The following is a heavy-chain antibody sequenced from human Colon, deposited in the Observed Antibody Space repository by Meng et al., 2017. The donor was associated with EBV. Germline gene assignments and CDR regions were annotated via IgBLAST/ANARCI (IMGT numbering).Heavy chain of an antibody. J-gene: IGHJ4*02. D-gene: IGHD3-10*01. CDR2: ISTDGNNK. CDR1: GFTFRSYD. CDR3: ARDRGGF. V-gene: IGHV3-30-3*01. Sequence: QGRLVESGGGVAPPGRSLRLSCVASGFTFRSYDMHWVRQAPGKGPEWVAVISTDGNNKDYVDSVRGRFTISRDNSKNTVHLQMDSLRPEDTAVYYCARDRGGFWGQGTLVTVSS.